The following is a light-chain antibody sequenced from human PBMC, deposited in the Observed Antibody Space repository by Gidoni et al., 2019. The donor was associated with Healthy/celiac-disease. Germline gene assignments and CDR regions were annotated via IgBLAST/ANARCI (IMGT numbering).Light chain of an antibody. V-gene: IGKV1-9*01. J-gene: IGKJ4*01. CDR3: QQLTF. CDR2: AAS. Sequence: DIQLTQSPSFLSASVGDRVTITCRASQGISSYLAWYQQKPGKAPKLLIYAASTLQSGVPSRFSGSGSGTEFTLTISSLQPEDFATYYCQQLTFFGGGTKVEIK. CDR1: QGISSY.